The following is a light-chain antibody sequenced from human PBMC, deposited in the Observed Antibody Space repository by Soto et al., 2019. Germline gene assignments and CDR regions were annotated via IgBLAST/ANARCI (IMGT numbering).Light chain of an antibody. Sequence: EIVLTQSPGTLSLSPGERATLSCGASQSVSNNYLAWYQQKPGQAPRLPIYGASSRATGIPDRFSGSGSGTDFTLTISRLEPEDFAVYYCQQYGSSPWTFGQGTKVDIK. CDR2: GAS. CDR1: QSVSNNY. CDR3: QQYGSSPWT. V-gene: IGKV3-20*01. J-gene: IGKJ1*01.